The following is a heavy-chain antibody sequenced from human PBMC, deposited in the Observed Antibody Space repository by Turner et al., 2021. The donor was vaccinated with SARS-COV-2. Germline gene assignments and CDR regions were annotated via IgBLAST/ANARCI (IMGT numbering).Heavy chain of an antibody. J-gene: IGHJ4*02. CDR2: IDQDGSTK. Sequence: VQLVASGGGLVQPGGSLRLSCAASGLTFSHYWMSVVRQVPVKGLEWVANIDQDGSTKDYVGSVKGRFTISRDNAKNSLYRQMNSLRAEDTAVYYCARDFYSISNYWGQGTLVTVS. V-gene: IGHV3-7*03. CDR3: ARDFYSISNY. CDR1: GLTFSHYW. D-gene: IGHD4-4*01.